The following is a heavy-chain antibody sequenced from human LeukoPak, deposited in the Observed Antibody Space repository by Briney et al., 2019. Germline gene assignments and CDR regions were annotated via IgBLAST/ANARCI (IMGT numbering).Heavy chain of an antibody. Sequence: GASVKVSCKASGDTFSSFDINWVRQATGQGLEWMGWINPNSGNTGYAQKFQGRVTITRDTSISTVYMELSSLRYEDTAVYYCARVRSRRGYCSGGSCYSVGSYYFDYWGQGTLVTVSS. V-gene: IGHV1-8*03. CDR3: ARVRSRRGYCSGGSCYSVGSYYFDY. J-gene: IGHJ4*02. D-gene: IGHD2-15*01. CDR1: GDTFSSFD. CDR2: INPNSGNT.